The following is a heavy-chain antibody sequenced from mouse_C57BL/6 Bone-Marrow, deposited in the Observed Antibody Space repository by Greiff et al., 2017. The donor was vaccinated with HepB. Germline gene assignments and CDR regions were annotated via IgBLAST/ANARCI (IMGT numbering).Heavy chain of an antibody. CDR3: ARKLHYYGSSYYFDY. D-gene: IGHD1-1*01. V-gene: IGHV5-6*01. Sequence: EVQGVESGGDLVKPGGSLKLSCAASGFTFSSYGMSWVRQTPDKRLEWVATISSGGSYTYYPDSVKGRFTISRDNAKNTLYLQMSSLKSEDTAMYYCARKLHYYGSSYYFDYWGQGTTLTVSS. CDR2: ISSGGSYT. CDR1: GFTFSSYG. J-gene: IGHJ2*01.